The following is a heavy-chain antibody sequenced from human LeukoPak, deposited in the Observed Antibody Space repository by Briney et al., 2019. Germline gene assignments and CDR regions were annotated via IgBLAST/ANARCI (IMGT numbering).Heavy chain of an antibody. V-gene: IGHV4-39*01. CDR2: IYYSGST. J-gene: IGHJ4*02. D-gene: IGHD3-22*01. CDR1: GGSISSSSYY. CDR3: ARHRGDYYDSSGYYHFDY. Sequence: SETLSLTCTVSGGSISSSSYYWGWIRQPPGKGLEWIGSIYYSGSTYYNPSLKSRVTISVDTSKNQFSLKLSSVTAADTAVYYCARHRGDYYDSSGYYHFDYWGQGTLVTVSS.